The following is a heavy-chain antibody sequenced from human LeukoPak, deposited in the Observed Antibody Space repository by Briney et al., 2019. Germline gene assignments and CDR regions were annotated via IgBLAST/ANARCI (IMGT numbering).Heavy chain of an antibody. D-gene: IGHD4-17*01. Sequence: ASVKVSFKASGYNFTDYYIHWVRQAPGQGLEWMGWINPKSGGTNYAQKLQGRVTMTTDTSTSTAYMELRSLRSDDTAVYYCARGKTDYDFDYWGQGTLVTVSS. CDR1: GYNFTDYY. CDR2: INPKSGGT. CDR3: ARGKTDYDFDY. V-gene: IGHV1-2*02. J-gene: IGHJ4*02.